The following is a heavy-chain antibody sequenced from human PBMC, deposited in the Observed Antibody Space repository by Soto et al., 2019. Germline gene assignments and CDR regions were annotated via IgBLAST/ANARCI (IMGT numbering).Heavy chain of an antibody. D-gene: IGHD3-10*01. J-gene: IGHJ4*02. CDR2: IYHSGST. V-gene: IGHV4-30-2*01. CDR3: ARLMVRGVNIYYFDY. Sequence: SETLSLTCAVSGGSISSGGYSWSWIRQPPGKGLEWIGYIYHSGSTYYNPSLKSRVTISVDRSKNQFSLKLSSVTAADTAVYYCARLMVRGVNIYYFDYWGQGTLVTVSS. CDR1: GGSISSGGYS.